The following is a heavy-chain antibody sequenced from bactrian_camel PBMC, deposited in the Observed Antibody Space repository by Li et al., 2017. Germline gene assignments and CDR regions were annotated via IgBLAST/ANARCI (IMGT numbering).Heavy chain of an antibody. D-gene: IGHD1*01. J-gene: IGHJ4*01. CDR3: AAGRPQCLAARDALPTTMSMTT. CDR1: GYTISRAC. V-gene: IGHV3S53*01. CDR2: IDSSGNT. Sequence: VQLVESGGGSALAGGSVRLSCAASGYTISRACMAWFRQAPGKEREGVASIDSSGNTNYADSVKGRFTISKDNTRNTLYLQMNSLEPGDTTMYYCAAGRPQCLAARDALPTTMSMTTGVRGPRSPSP.